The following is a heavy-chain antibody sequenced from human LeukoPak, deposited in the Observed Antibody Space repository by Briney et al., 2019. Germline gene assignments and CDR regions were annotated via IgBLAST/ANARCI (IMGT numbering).Heavy chain of an antibody. CDR2: IRGTGGTT. CDR3: AKEGYSYPLNYFDS. J-gene: IGHJ4*02. D-gene: IGHD5-12*01. V-gene: IGHV3-23*01. CDR1: GFSYSNHA. Sequence: GGSLRLSCSPAGFSYSNHAMSWVREAPGKGLEWVLSIRGTGGTTYSADSVKGRFTISRDNSKNTVSLQMNSVRAEDTAVYYCAKEGYSYPLNYFDSWGQGNLVTVSS.